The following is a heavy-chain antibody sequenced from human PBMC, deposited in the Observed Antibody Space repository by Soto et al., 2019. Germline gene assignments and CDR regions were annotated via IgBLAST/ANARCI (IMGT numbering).Heavy chain of an antibody. CDR3: GKTDGVEGQLVDF. CDR1: GFTLSNYA. V-gene: IGHV3-23*01. J-gene: IGHJ4*02. CDR2: ISGSGGRI. Sequence: EVQLLESGGGLVQPGGSLRLSCAASGFTLSNYAMSWVRQAPRKGLEWVSTISGSGGRIYYADSVKGRFTISRDNSKNTLYLQMSTLRAEDTAVYYCGKTDGVEGQLVDFRGQGLLVTVSS. D-gene: IGHD6-6*01.